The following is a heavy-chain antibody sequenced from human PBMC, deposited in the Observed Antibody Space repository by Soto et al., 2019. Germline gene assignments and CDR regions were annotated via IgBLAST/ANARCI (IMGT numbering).Heavy chain of an antibody. Sequence: LRLSFAASGFTFSSYAMHWVRQAPGKGLEWVAVISYDGSNKYYADSVKGRFTISRDNSKNTLYLQMNSLRAEDTAVYYCARDRADYYGSGRPYYGMDVWGQGTTVTVSS. CDR3: ARDRADYYGSGRPYYGMDV. CDR2: ISYDGSNK. D-gene: IGHD3-10*01. CDR1: GFTFSSYA. J-gene: IGHJ6*02. V-gene: IGHV3-30-3*01.